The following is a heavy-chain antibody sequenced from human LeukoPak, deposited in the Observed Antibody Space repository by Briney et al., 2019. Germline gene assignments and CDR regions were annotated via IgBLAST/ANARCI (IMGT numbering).Heavy chain of an antibody. CDR1: GYTFTSYG. CDR3: AIYEXSCPIDY. V-gene: IGHV1-18*01. J-gene: IGHJ4*02. D-gene: IGHD3-16*01. CDR2: ISAYNGNT. Sequence: ASVKVSCKTSGYTFTSYGIEWVRQAPGQGLEWMGWISAYNGNTNYAQKLQDRVTLTTDASTRTAYMELRSLTSDDTALYYCAIYEXSCPIDYWGQGTLVTVSS.